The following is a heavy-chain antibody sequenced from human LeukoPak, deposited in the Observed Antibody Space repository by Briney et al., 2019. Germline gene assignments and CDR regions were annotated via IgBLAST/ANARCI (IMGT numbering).Heavy chain of an antibody. V-gene: IGHV4-34*01. J-gene: IGHJ4*02. Sequence: SETLSLTCAAYGGSFSGYYWSWIRQPPGKGLEWIGEINHSGSTNYNPSLKSRVTISVDTSKNQFSLKLSSVTAADTAVYYCARGPRITIFGVVIGEDFDYWGQGTLVTVSS. D-gene: IGHD3-3*01. CDR1: GGSFSGYY. CDR3: ARGPRITIFGVVIGEDFDY. CDR2: INHSGST.